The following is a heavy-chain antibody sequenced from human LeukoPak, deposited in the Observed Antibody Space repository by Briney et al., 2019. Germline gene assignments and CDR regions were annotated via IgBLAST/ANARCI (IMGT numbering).Heavy chain of an antibody. CDR3: AKDIGIQIWLNHFDH. D-gene: IGHD5-18*01. J-gene: IGHJ4*02. V-gene: IGHV3-43*02. Sequence: PGGSLRLSCEASGFTFDDHAMHWVRQAPGKGLEWVSLISGDGGSTYYADSVKGRFSISRDNSKNSLYLQMNSLRIEDTALYYCAKDIGIQIWLNHFDHWGQGTLVTVSS. CDR1: GFTFDDHA. CDR2: ISGDGGST.